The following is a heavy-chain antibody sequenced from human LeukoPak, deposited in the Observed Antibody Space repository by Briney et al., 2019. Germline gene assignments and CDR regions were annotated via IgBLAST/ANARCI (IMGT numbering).Heavy chain of an antibody. V-gene: IGHV1-2*04. J-gene: IGHJ3*02. CDR2: INPNSGGT. Sequence: ASVKVSCKASGYTFTGYYMHWVRQAPGQGLEWMGWINPNSGGTNYAQKFQGWVTMTRGTSISTAYMELSRLRSDDTAVYYCARADTAMVKSAFDIWGQGTMVTVSS. CDR3: ARADTAMVKSAFDI. D-gene: IGHD5-18*01. CDR1: GYTFTGYY.